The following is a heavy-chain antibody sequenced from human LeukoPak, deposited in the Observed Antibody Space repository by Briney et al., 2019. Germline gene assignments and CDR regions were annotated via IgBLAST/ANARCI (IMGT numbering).Heavy chain of an antibody. V-gene: IGHV4-59*01. CDR3: ARAMSRVWNYDY. CDR2: IYYSGST. J-gene: IGHJ4*02. Sequence: SETLSLTCTVSGDSISSYYWSWIRQPPGKGLEWIGYIYYSGSTNYNPSLKSRVTISIDTSKNQFPLKLTSVTAADTAVYYCARAMSRVWNYDYWGQGTLVTVSS. CDR1: GDSISSYY. D-gene: IGHD1-7*01.